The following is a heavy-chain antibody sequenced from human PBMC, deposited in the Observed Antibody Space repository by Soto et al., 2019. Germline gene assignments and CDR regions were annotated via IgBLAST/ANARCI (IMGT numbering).Heavy chain of an antibody. CDR3: AHSRNLITEDAQVGDFDY. D-gene: IGHD3-16*01. J-gene: IGHJ4*02. Sequence: QITLKESGPTQVNPTQTLTLTCSFSGFSLNTDGEGVGWVRQPPGEALEWLALIYWDDDERYSPSLKTRLTITKEPSKNQVVLIMTNMHLVDTATYYWAHSRNLITEDAQVGDFDYWGEGTLVTVSS. CDR2: IYWDDDE. CDR1: GFSLNTDGEG. V-gene: IGHV2-5*02.